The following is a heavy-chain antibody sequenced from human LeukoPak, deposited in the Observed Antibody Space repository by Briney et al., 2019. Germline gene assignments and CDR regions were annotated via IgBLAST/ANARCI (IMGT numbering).Heavy chain of an antibody. D-gene: IGHD2-2*01. CDR1: GYTSTGYY. CDR2: INPNSGGT. J-gene: IGHJ5*02. CDR3: ARRGGGSSTSLDP. V-gene: IGHV1-2*02. Sequence: ASVKVSCKASGYTSTGYYMHWVRQAPGQGLEWMGWINPNSGGTNYAQKFQGRVTMTRDTSISTAYMELSRLRSDDTAVYYRARRGGGSSTSLDPWGQGTLVTVSS.